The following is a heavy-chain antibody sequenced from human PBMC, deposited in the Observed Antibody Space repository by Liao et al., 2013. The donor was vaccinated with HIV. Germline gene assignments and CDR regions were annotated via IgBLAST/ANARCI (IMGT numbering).Heavy chain of an antibody. D-gene: IGHD3-3*01. J-gene: IGHJ1*01. V-gene: IGHV4-59*11. CDR1: GGSFTTHY. CDR3: ARDTNFWSGSGGVDL. CDR2: IYYGGST. Sequence: QVRLQESGPGLVKPSETLSLTCTVSGGSFTTHYWTWIRQPPGKGLEWIGNIYYGGSTSYNASLRSRVTMSMDMSKTQFSLTLISVTGADTAVYYCARDTNFWSGSGGVDLWGQGTLVTVSS.